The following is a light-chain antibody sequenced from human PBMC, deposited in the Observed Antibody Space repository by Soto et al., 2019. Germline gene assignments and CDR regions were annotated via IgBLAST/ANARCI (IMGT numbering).Light chain of an antibody. CDR1: QSVSSSY. Sequence: EIVLTQSPDTLSLSPGERATHSCRASQSVSSSYLAWYQQKPGQAPRLLIYGASSRATGIPDRISGSGSVTEFTLTMSSLEPGDFAVYYCQQYGSSPRQTFGQGTKVDI. J-gene: IGKJ1*01. CDR3: QQYGSSPRQT. CDR2: GAS. V-gene: IGKV3-20*01.